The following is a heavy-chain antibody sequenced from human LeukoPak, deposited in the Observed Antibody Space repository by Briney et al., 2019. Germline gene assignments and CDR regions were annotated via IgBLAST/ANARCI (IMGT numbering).Heavy chain of an antibody. V-gene: IGHV3-30*04. CDR2: ISYDGSNK. J-gene: IGHJ4*02. CDR1: GFTFSSYA. D-gene: IGHD3-22*01. CDR3: AKVHILTYYHDSSGYYFDY. Sequence: PGGSLRLSCAASGFTFSSYAMHWVRQAPGKGLEWVAVISYDGSNKYYADSVKGRFTISRDNSKNTLYLQMNSLRAEDTAVYYCAKVHILTYYHDSSGYYFDYWGQGTLVTVSS.